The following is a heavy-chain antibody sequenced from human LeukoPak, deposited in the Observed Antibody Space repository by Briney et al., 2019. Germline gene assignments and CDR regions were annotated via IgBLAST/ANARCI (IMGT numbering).Heavy chain of an antibody. J-gene: IGHJ6*02. Sequence: PPETLSLTCTVSGGSISSGGYYWTWIRQYPGKGLEWIGYIYYSGSTYYNPSLTSRVTISVDTSKNQFSLKLSSVTAADTAVYYCARSRYCSSTSCYGMDVWGQGTTVTVSS. CDR2: IYYSGST. D-gene: IGHD2-2*01. V-gene: IGHV4-31*03. CDR1: GGSISSGGYY. CDR3: ARSRYCSSTSCYGMDV.